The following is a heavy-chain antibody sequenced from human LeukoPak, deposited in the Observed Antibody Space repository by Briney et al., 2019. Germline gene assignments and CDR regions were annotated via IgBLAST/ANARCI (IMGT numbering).Heavy chain of an antibody. J-gene: IGHJ5*02. CDR2: IYTSGST. CDR3: ARGGVVTAIDWFDP. CDR1: GGSISSYY. D-gene: IGHD2-21*02. V-gene: IGHV4-4*07. Sequence: SETLSLTCTVSGGSISSYYRSWIRQPAGKRLEWIGRIYTSGSTNYNPSLKSRVTMSVDTTKNKFSLKLSSVTAADTAVYYCARGGVVTAIDWFDPWGQGTLVTVSS.